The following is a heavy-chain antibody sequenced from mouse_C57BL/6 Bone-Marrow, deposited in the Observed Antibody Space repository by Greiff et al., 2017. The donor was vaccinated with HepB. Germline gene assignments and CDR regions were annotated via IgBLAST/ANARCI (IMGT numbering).Heavy chain of an antibody. CDR1: GYAFSSSW. Sequence: QVQLKQSGPELVKPGASVKISCKASGYAFSSSWMNWVKQRPGKGLEWIGRIYPGDGDTNYNGKFKGKATLTADKSSSTAYMQLSSLTSEDSAVYFCARSHSNEGYYFDYWGQGTTLTVSS. V-gene: IGHV1-82*01. D-gene: IGHD2-5*01. J-gene: IGHJ2*01. CDR3: ARSHSNEGYYFDY. CDR2: IYPGDGDT.